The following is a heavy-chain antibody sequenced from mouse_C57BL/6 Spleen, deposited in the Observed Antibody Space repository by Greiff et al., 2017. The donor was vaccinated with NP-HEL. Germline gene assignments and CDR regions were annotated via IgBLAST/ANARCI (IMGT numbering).Heavy chain of an antibody. J-gene: IGHJ3*01. CDR1: GFTFSSYA. D-gene: IGHD1-1*01. CDR2: ISAGGSYT. V-gene: IGHV5-4*01. CDR3: ARDLSSLAWFAY. Sequence: EVQGVESGGGLVKPGGSLKLSCAASGFTFSSYAMSWVRQTPEKRLEWVATISAGGSYTYYPDNVKGRSTISIDNAKNTLYLQMSHLKSEDTAMYYFARDLSSLAWFAYWGQGTLVTVSA.